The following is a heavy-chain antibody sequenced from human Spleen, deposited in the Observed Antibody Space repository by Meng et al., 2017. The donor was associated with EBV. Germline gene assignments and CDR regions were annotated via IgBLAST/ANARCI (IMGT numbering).Heavy chain of an antibody. CDR2: IYWDDDK. CDR1: GFSLSTRGVS. J-gene: IGHJ5*02. V-gene: IGHV2-5*02. D-gene: IGHD2/OR15-2a*01. CDR3: AHQIDANWFDP. Sequence: QITLKVSGLTLLKPTPTLTLTCTFSGFSLSTRGVSVGWIRQPPGKALEWLALIYWDDDKRYSPSLINRLTITKDTSKNQVVLTMTNMDPVDTATYYCAHQIDANWFDPWGQGTLVTVSS.